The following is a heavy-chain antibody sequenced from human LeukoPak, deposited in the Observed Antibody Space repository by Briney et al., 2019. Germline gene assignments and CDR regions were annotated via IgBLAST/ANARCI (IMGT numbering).Heavy chain of an antibody. J-gene: IGHJ4*02. V-gene: IGHV4-39*01. CDR2: IYYSGST. D-gene: IGHD1-26*01. CDR1: GGSISSSSYY. CDR3: ARQGGNSGSSRYLDY. Sequence: KPSETLSLTCTVSGGSISSSSYYWGWIRQPPGKGLVWIGSIYYSGSTYYNPSLKSRVTISVDTSKNQFSLKLSSVTAADTAVYYCARQGGNSGSSRYLDYWGQRTLVTVSS.